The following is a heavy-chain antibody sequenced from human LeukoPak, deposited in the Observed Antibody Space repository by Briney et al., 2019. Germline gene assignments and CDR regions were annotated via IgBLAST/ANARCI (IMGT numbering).Heavy chain of an antibody. CDR1: GGTFSSYA. CDR3: ARVTSSGDYYYYYYMDV. D-gene: IGHD3-10*01. CDR2: IIPLFGTA. V-gene: IGHV1-69*13. Sequence: ASVKVSCKASGGTFSSYAISWVRQAPGEGLEWMGGIIPLFGTAHYAQKFQGRVTITADESTSTAYMELSSLRSEDTAVYYCARVTSSGDYYYYYYMDVWGKGTTVTVSS. J-gene: IGHJ6*03.